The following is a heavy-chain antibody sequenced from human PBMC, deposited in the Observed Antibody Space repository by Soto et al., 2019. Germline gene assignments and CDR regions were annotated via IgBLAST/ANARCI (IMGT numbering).Heavy chain of an antibody. V-gene: IGHV1-18*01. CDR1: GYTFTSYG. Sequence: QVQLVQSGAEVKKPGASVKVSCKASGYTFTSYGISWVRQAPGQGLEWMGWISAYNGNTNYAQKLQGRVTMTTDTSTSKAYMGLRSLRSDDTAVYYCARDRVDSSGWFLYYYYGMDVWGQGTTVTVSS. D-gene: IGHD6-19*01. CDR2: ISAYNGNT. CDR3: ARDRVDSSGWFLYYYYGMDV. J-gene: IGHJ6*02.